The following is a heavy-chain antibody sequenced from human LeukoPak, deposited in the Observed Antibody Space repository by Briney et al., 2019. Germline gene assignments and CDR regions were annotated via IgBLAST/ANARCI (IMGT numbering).Heavy chain of an antibody. Sequence: GGSLRLSCAASGFTFSSYAMSWVRQAPGKGLEWVSAISGSGGSTYYADSVKGRFTISRDNTKNSLYLQMNSLRTEDTALYYCAKDSRGSGWYLVDYWGQGTLVTVSS. CDR1: GFTFSSYA. D-gene: IGHD6-19*01. CDR2: ISGSGGST. CDR3: AKDSRGSGWYLVDY. J-gene: IGHJ4*02. V-gene: IGHV3-23*01.